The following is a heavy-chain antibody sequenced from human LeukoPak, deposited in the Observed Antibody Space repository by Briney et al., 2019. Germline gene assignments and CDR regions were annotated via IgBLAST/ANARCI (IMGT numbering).Heavy chain of an antibody. CDR2: IQQDGSGK. CDR3: VRDNPRCCGVIPSNIDDY. J-gene: IGHJ4*02. D-gene: IGHD2/OR15-2a*01. Sequence: GGSLRLSCEASGFSFSSYWMIWVRQAPGKGLEWVGNIQQDGSGKEYVDAVKGRFTISRENAKNSLYLQMDSLRAEDTAVYYCVRDNPRCCGVIPSNIDDYWGQGTLVTVSS. V-gene: IGHV3-7*01. CDR1: GFSFSSYW.